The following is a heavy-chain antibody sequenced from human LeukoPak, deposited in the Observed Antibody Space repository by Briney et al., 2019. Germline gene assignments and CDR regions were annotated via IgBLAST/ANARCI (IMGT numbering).Heavy chain of an antibody. CDR3: ARVPRGRRYYFDS. J-gene: IGHJ4*02. V-gene: IGHV4-34*01. Sequence: SETLSLTCAVYGGSFSGFYWSWIRQPPGKGLEWFGEISHSGSTNYNPSLKSRVTMSLDTSKNQFSLKLSSVTAADTAVYYCARVPRGRRYYFDSWGQGTLVTVSS. CDR1: GGSFSGFY. CDR2: ISHSGST. D-gene: IGHD6-6*01.